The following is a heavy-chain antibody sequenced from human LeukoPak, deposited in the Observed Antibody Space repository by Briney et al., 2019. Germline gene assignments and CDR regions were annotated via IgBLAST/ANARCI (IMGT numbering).Heavy chain of an antibody. CDR1: GFTFGSYS. D-gene: IGHD3-22*01. CDR3: ARVDYDSSGYYYNYYYYYMDV. CDR2: ISSSSSYV. V-gene: IGHV3-21*01. J-gene: IGHJ6*03. Sequence: GGSLRLSCAASGFTFGSYSMNWVRQAPGKGLEWVSSISSSSSYVYYADSVKGRFTISRDNAKNSLYLQMNSLRAEDTAVYYCARVDYDSSGYYYNYYYYYMDVWGKGTTVTVSS.